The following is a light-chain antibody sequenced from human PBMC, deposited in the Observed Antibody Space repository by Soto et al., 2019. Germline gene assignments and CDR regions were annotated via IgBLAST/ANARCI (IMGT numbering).Light chain of an antibody. Sequence: EIVMTQSPATLSVSPGERATLSCRASQSVSSNLAWYQQKPDQAPRLLIYGASTRATGIPARFSGTGSGTDFTLTISSLQSEDFAVYYCQQYNNWPPVYTFGQGTKLEIK. CDR3: QQYNNWPPVYT. CDR1: QSVSSN. V-gene: IGKV3-15*01. J-gene: IGKJ2*01. CDR2: GAS.